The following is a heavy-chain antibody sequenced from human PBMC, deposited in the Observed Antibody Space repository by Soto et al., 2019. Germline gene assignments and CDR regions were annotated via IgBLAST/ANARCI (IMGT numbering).Heavy chain of an antibody. D-gene: IGHD2-15*01. V-gene: IGHV3-48*01. CDR3: AREALLNCFDP. J-gene: IGHJ5*02. CDR2: ISRSSSTI. Sequence: EVQLVESGGGLVQPGGSLRLSCAASGFTFSSYSMNWVRQAPGKGLEWVSYISRSSSTIYYADSVKGRFTISRDNAKNSLYLQMNSLRAEDTAVDYCAREALLNCFDPWGQGTLVTVSS. CDR1: GFTFSSYS.